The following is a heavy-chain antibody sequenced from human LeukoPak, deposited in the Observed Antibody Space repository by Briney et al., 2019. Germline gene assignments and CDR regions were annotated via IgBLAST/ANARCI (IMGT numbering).Heavy chain of an antibody. D-gene: IGHD3-10*01. V-gene: IGHV3-7*01. J-gene: IGHJ4*02. Sequence: GSLRLSCAASGFTFSSYWMSWVRQAPGKGLEWVANIKQDGSEKNCVDSVKGRFTISRDNAKNSLYLQMNSLRPEDAAVYYCARQSQDMVRGLRWGQGTLVTVSS. CDR2: IKQDGSEK. CDR3: ARQSQDMVRGLR. CDR1: GFTFSSYW.